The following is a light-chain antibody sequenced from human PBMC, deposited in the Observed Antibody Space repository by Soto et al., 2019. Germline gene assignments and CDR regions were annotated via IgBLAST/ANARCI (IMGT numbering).Light chain of an antibody. CDR1: RSISSY. CDR3: QQSYNTPT. V-gene: IGKV1-39*01. Sequence: DIQMTQSPSSLSASVGDRVTITCRASRSISSYLNWYQQKPGKAPKLLIYAASSLQSGVPSRFSGSGSGTDFTLTISSLQPEDFATYYCQQSYNTPTFGQGTKLEIK. CDR2: AAS. J-gene: IGKJ2*01.